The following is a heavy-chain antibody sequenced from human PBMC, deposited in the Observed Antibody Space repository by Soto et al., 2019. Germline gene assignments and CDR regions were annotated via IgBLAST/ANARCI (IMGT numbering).Heavy chain of an antibody. D-gene: IGHD1-1*01. V-gene: IGHV3-33*01. CDR2: IWYDGSNR. J-gene: IGHJ4*02. CDR3: AAATTWNVHFPY. CDR1: GFTVSRHG. Sequence: QVQMVESGGGVVQPGGSLRLSCAASGFTVSRHGMHWVRQAPGKGLEWVAVIWYDGSNRYYADSVKGRFTISKDNSKNTLYLEMNTLRTEDTAIYYCAAATTWNVHFPYWGQGTQVPVSS.